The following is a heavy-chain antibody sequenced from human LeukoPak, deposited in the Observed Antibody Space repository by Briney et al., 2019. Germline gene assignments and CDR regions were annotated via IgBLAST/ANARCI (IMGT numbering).Heavy chain of an antibody. V-gene: IGHV4-61*01. CDR2: ISYSGST. Sequence: SETLSLTCTVSGGSVSSGSYSWSWIRQPPGKGLEWIGYISYSGSTNYNASLKSRVTISVDTSKNQFSLMLSSVTAADTAVYYCASGGSSFGSYRYFDLWGRGTLVTVSS. D-gene: IGHD5-18*01. CDR1: GGSVSSGSYS. CDR3: ASGGSSFGSYRYFDL. J-gene: IGHJ2*01.